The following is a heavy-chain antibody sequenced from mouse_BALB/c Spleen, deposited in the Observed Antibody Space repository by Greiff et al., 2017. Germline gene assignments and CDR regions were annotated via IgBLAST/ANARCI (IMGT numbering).Heavy chain of an antibody. CDR1: GFNIKDTY. CDR2: IDPANGNT. Sequence: EVQLQQSGAELVKPGASVKLSCTASGFNIKDTYMHWVKQRPEQGLEWIGRIDPANGNTKYDPKFQGKATITADTSSNTAYLQLSSLTSEDTAVYYFARSYYGSSSYWYFDVWGAGTTVTVSS. J-gene: IGHJ1*01. D-gene: IGHD1-1*01. CDR3: ARSYYGSSSYWYFDV. V-gene: IGHV14-3*02.